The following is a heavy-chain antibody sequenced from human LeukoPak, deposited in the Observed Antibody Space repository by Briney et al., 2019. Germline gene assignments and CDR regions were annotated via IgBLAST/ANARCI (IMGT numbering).Heavy chain of an antibody. V-gene: IGHV1-69*04. D-gene: IGHD4-17*01. CDR2: IIPILGIA. J-gene: IGHJ4*02. CDR1: GGTFSSYA. CDR3: ARMGPVTTDDDY. Sequence: SVKVSCKASGGTFSSYAIIWVRQAPGQGLEWMGRIIPILGIANYAQKFQGRVTITADKSTSTAYMELSSLRSEDTAVYYCARMGPVTTDDDYWGQGTLVTVSS.